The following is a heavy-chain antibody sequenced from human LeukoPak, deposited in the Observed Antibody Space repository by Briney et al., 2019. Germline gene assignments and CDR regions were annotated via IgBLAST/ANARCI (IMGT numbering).Heavy chain of an antibody. V-gene: IGHV3-30-3*01. CDR1: GFTFSSYA. J-gene: IGHJ3*02. Sequence: GGSLRLSCAASGFTFSSYAMHWVRQAPGKGLEWVAVISYDGSNKYYADSVKGRFTISRDNSKNTLYLQMNSLRAEDTAVNYCARVGGRYCSGGSCYPFDAFDIWGQGTMVTVSS. CDR2: ISYDGSNK. CDR3: ARVGGRYCSGGSCYPFDAFDI. D-gene: IGHD2-15*01.